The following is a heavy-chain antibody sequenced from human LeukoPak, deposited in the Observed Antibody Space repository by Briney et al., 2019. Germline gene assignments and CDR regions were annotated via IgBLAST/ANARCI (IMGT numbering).Heavy chain of an antibody. CDR3: ARGYCSSTSCYFSGLDAFDI. V-gene: IGHV4-59*11. J-gene: IGHJ3*02. Sequence: SGTLSLTCTVSGGSISSHYWSWIRQPPGKGLEWIGYIYYSGSTNYNPSLKSRVTISVDTSKNQFSLKLSSVTAADTAVYYCARGYCSSTSCYFSGLDAFDIWGQGTMVTVSS. CDR2: IYYSGST. CDR1: GGSISSHY. D-gene: IGHD2-2*01.